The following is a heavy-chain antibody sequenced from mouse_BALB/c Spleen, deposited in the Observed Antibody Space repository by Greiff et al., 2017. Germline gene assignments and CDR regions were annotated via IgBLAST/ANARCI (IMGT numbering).Heavy chain of an antibody. V-gene: IGHV3-2*02. CDR2: ISYSGST. CDR3: AREGYDYDYYAMDY. Sequence: EVQLVESGPGLVKPSQSLSLTCTVTGYSITSDYAWNWIRQFPGNKLEWMGYISYSGSTSYNPSLKSRISITRDTSKNQFFLQLNSVTTEDTATYYCAREGYDYDYYAMDYWGQGTSVTVSS. J-gene: IGHJ4*01. CDR1: GYSITSDYA. D-gene: IGHD2-4*01.